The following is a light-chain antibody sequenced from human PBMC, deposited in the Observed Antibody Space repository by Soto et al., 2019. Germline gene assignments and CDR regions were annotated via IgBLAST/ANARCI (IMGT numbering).Light chain of an antibody. J-gene: IGKJ1*01. CDR1: QSLLHSNGNIY. V-gene: IGKV2-28*01. CDR3: VQAIHGPRT. CDR2: LGS. Sequence: DIVLTQSPLSLPVTPGEPASISCRSSQSLLHSNGNIYLDWYLQTPGQSPQLLIYLGSIRASGVPARFSGSGSGTDITLKITRVEAEDVGVYYCVQAIHGPRTFGLGTKVEIK.